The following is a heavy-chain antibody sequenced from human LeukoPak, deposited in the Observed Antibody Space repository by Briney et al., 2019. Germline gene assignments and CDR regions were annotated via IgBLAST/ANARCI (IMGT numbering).Heavy chain of an antibody. D-gene: IGHD3-10*01. CDR1: GFTFNNYA. J-gene: IGHJ6*02. CDR2: ISGSGDRT. Sequence: GGSLRLSCAASGFTFNNYAMSWFRQTPGKGLEWVSAISGSGDRTYYAESVKGRFSISRDNSKNTLYLQMHSPRAEDTAVYYCGKRELWHGLGEDAWGQGTTVTVSS. CDR3: GKRELWHGLGEDA. V-gene: IGHV3-23*01.